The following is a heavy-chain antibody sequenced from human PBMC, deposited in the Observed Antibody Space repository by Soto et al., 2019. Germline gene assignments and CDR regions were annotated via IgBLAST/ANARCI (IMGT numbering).Heavy chain of an antibody. CDR3: TRKLTSGHY. CDR2: INPSGGST. V-gene: IGHV1-46*01. Sequence: QVQLVQSGAEVKNPGASVKLSCKASGYIFTNYYIHWVRQAPGQGLEWMAIINPSGGSTNYAQKFQGRATLARDTFPNTVYMALSSLRSEDTAIYYCTRKLTSGHYWSQRTLVTVSS. J-gene: IGHJ4*02. D-gene: IGHD1-7*01. CDR1: GYIFTNYY.